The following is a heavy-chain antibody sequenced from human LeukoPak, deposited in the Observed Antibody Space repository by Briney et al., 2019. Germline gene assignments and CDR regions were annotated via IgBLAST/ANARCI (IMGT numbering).Heavy chain of an antibody. CDR2: IYYSGST. CDR1: GGSISSYY. D-gene: IGHD5-18*01. J-gene: IGHJ4*02. CDR3: ARDGYGYTYGPFDC. Sequence: SETLSLTCTVSGGSISSYYWSWIRQPPEKGLEWIGYIYYSGSTNYNPSLKSRVTISVDTSKNQLSLKLSSVTAADTAVYYCARDGYGYTYGPFDCWGQGTLVTVSS. V-gene: IGHV4-59*01.